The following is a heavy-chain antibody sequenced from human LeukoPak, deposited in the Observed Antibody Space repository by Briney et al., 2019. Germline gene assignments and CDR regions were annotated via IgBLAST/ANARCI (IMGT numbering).Heavy chain of an antibody. J-gene: IGHJ6*02. V-gene: IGHV4-59*01. CDR2: IYSTGST. CDR1: GGSISNYF. D-gene: IGHD2-15*01. Sequence: KPSETLSLTCTVSGGSISNYFWSWIRQPPGKGLEWIGYIYSTGSTNTNPSLKSRVTISVDTSQNQFSLKLTSVTAADTAVYYCARRPGYCSGGSCYYYYGMDVWGQGTTVTVSS. CDR3: ARRPGYCSGGSCYYYYGMDV.